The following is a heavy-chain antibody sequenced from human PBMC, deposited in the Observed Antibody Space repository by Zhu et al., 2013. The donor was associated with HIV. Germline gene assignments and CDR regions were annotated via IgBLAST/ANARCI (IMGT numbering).Heavy chain of an antibody. Sequence: VQLQESGPGLVKPSGTLSLTCAVSGGSISSSNWWSWVRQPPGKGLEWIGEIYHSGSTNYNPSLKSRVTISVDKSKNQFSLRLTSVTAADTAMYYCARDSTRSTFGSGWLYYFDYWGQGTLVTVSS. J-gene: IGHJ4*02. D-gene: IGHD6-19*01. V-gene: IGHV4-4*02. CDR1: GGSISSSNW. CDR2: IYHSGST. CDR3: ARDSTRSTFGSGWLYYFDY.